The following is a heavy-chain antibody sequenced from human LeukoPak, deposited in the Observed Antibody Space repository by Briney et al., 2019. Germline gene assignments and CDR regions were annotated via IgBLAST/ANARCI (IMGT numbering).Heavy chain of an antibody. J-gene: IGHJ4*02. CDR1: GFTFSSYA. CDR2: ISYDGSNE. Sequence: GGSLRLSCAASGFTFSSYAMHWVRQAPGKGLGWVAVISYDGSNEYYADSVKGRFTISRDNSKNTLYLQMNSLRAEDTAVYYCARSDHTYYYDSSGYTQPVDWGQGTLVTVSS. V-gene: IGHV3-30-3*01. CDR3: ARSDHTYYYDSSGYTQPVD. D-gene: IGHD3-22*01.